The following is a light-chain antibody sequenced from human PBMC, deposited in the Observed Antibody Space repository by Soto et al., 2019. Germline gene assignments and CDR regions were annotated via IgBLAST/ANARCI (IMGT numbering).Light chain of an antibody. CDR2: DVS. CDR3: CTPLYV. V-gene: IGLV2-11*01. J-gene: IGLJ1*01. Sequence: QSALTQPRSVSGSPGQSVTISCTGTSSDVGGYNYVSWYQQHPGKAPKLMIYDVSKRPSGVPDRFSGSKSGNMASLTISGLQAEDEADYYCCTPLYVFGTGTKVTVL. CDR1: SSDVGGYNY.